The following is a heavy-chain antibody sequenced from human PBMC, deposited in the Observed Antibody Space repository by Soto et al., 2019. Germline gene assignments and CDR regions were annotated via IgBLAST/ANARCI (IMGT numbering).Heavy chain of an antibody. D-gene: IGHD6-19*01. CDR1: GFTFSSYG. CDR2: ISYDGSNK. Sequence: QVQLVESGGGVVQPGRSLRLACAASGFTFSSYGMHWVRQAPGKGLEWVAVISYDGSNKYYADSVKGRFTISRDNSKNTLYLQMNSLRAEDTAVYYCAKDTEKWLRSAYWYFDLCGRGTLVTVSS. CDR3: AKDTEKWLRSAYWYFDL. J-gene: IGHJ2*01. V-gene: IGHV3-30*18.